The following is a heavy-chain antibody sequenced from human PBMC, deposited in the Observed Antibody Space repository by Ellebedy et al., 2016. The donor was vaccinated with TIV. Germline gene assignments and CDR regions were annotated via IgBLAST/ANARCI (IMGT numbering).Heavy chain of an antibody. Sequence: GGSLRLXXAASGFTFSSHAMSWVRQAPGKGLEWVSAIRGSGGSTYYADSVKGRLTISRDNSKNMLYLQMNSLRVEDTAVYYCARDYRSFGPWGQGIPVTVSS. CDR3: ARDYRSFGP. CDR1: GFTFSSHA. CDR2: IRGSGGST. D-gene: IGHD3-16*02. V-gene: IGHV3-23*01. J-gene: IGHJ5*02.